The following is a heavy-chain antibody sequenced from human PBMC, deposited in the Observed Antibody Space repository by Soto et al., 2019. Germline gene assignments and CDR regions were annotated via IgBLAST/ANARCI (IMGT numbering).Heavy chain of an antibody. D-gene: IGHD3-22*01. CDR1: GGSVSSGSYY. J-gene: IGHJ5*02. CDR2: IYYGGST. CDR3: ARAPNYYDSSGYFP. V-gene: IGHV4-61*01. Sequence: PSETLSLTGTVSGGSVSSGSYYWSWIRQPPGKGLEWIGYIYYGGSTNYNPSLKSRVTISVDTSKNQFSLKLSSVTAADTAVYYCARAPNYYDSSGYFPWGQGTLVTV.